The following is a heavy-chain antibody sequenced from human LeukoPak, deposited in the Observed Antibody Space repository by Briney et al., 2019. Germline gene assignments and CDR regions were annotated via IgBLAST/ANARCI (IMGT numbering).Heavy chain of an antibody. CDR3: AKVAAAGTIDYFDY. CDR2: ISYDGSNK. CDR1: GFTFSSYA. Sequence: GGSLRLSCAASGFTFSSYAMHWVRQAPGKGLEWVAVISYDGSNKYYADSVKGRFTISRDNSKNTLYLQMNSLRAEDTAVYYCAKVAAAGTIDYFDYWGQGTLVTVSS. J-gene: IGHJ4*02. D-gene: IGHD6-13*01. V-gene: IGHV3-30-3*01.